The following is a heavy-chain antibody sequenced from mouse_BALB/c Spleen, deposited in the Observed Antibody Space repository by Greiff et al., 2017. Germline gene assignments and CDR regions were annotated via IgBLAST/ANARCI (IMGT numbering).Heavy chain of an antibody. D-gene: IGHD4-1*01. V-gene: IGHV3-2*02. CDR1: GYSITSDYA. CDR2: ISYSGST. J-gene: IGHJ1*01. Sequence: EVQLQQSGPGLVQPSQSLSLTCTVTGYSITSDYAWNWFRQFPGNKLEWMGSISYSGSTSYNPSLKSRISITRDTSKNQFFLQLNSVTTEDTATYYCARLGRRYFDVWGAGTTVTVSS. CDR3: ARLGRRYFDV.